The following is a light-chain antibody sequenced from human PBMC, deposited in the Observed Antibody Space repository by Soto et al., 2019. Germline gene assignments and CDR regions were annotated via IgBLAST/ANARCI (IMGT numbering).Light chain of an antibody. J-gene: IGLJ3*02. CDR3: SSYTSSSTPYWV. Sequence: QSALTQPASVSGSPGQSITISCTGTSSDVGGYNYVSWYQQHPGKAPKLMIHEVSNRPSGVSNRFSGSKSGNTASLTISGLQAEDEADYYCSSYTSSSTPYWVFGGGTQLTVL. CDR1: SSDVGGYNY. CDR2: EVS. V-gene: IGLV2-14*01.